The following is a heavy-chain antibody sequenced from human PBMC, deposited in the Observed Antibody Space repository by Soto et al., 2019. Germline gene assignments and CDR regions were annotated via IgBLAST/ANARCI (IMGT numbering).Heavy chain of an antibody. J-gene: IGHJ6*02. Sequence: GASVKVSCKASGGTFSSYAISWVRQAPGQGLEWMGGIIPIFGTANYAQKFQGRVTITADKSTSTAYMELSSLRSEDTAVYYCARGVWSGYWGLYYYYYGMDVWGQGTTVTVSS. V-gene: IGHV1-69*06. CDR1: GGTFSSYA. CDR2: IIPIFGTA. CDR3: ARGVWSGYWGLYYYYYGMDV. D-gene: IGHD3-3*01.